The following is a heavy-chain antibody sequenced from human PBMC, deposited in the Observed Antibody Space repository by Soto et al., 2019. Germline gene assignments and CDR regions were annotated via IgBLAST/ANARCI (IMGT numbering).Heavy chain of an antibody. CDR3: AKDRSSTSCYAFDY. Sequence: GGSLRLSCAASGFTFRNYAMSWARQAPGKGLEWVSAISGSGGTTHYADYVKGRFTISRDNSKNTLYLQMNSLRVEDTTVYYCAKDRSSTSCYAFDYWGQGSLVTVSS. CDR1: GFTFRNYA. V-gene: IGHV3-23*01. CDR2: ISGSGGTT. J-gene: IGHJ4*02. D-gene: IGHD2-2*01.